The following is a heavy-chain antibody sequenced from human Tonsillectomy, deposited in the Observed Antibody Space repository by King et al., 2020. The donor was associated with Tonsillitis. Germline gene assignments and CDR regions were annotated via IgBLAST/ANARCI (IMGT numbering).Heavy chain of an antibody. CDR2: IYYSGST. J-gene: IGHJ6*02. D-gene: IGHD2-15*01. CDR1: GGSISSSSYY. CDR3: AGEQSPVLDYFDMDV. Sequence: QLQESGPGLVKPSETLSLTCSVSGGSISSSSYYWGWIRQPPGKGLEWIGTIYYSGSTFYNPSLKSRVTISVDTSKNQFSLKLSSVTAADTAVYYCAGEQSPVLDYFDMDVWGRGTTVTVSS. V-gene: IGHV4-39*07.